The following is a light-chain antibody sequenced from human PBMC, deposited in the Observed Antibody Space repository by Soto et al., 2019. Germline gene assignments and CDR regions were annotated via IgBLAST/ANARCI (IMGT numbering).Light chain of an antibody. CDR3: QSYDGSLRAVV. J-gene: IGLJ3*02. CDR1: SSNIGAGYD. CDR2: GNS. V-gene: IGLV1-40*01. Sequence: QSVLTQPPSVSGAPGPRVTISCTGSSSNIGAGYDVHWYQQLPGTAPKLLVYGNSNRPSGVPDRFSGSKSGTSASLAITGLQAEDEADYYCQSYDGSLRAVVFGGGTKVTVL.